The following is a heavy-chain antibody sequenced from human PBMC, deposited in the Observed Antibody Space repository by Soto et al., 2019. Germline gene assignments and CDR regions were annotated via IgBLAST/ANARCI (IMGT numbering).Heavy chain of an antibody. CDR3: ARLHYDFWSGYSPPKTYYYYYSMDV. CDR2: IYYSGST. CDR1: GGSISSSSYY. D-gene: IGHD3-3*01. Sequence: SETLSLTCTVSGGSISSSSYYWGWIRQPPGKGLEWIGSIYYSGSTYYNPSLKSRVTISVDTSKNQFSLKLSSVTAADTAVYYCARLHYDFWSGYSPPKTYYYYYSMDVWGKGTTVTVSS. J-gene: IGHJ6*03. V-gene: IGHV4-39*01.